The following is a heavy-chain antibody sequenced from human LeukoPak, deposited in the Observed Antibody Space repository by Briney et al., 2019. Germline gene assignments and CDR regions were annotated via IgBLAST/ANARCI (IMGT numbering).Heavy chain of an antibody. D-gene: IGHD6-19*01. J-gene: IGHJ4*02. CDR1: GFTFSSYG. V-gene: IGHV3-33*01. CDR2: ICYDGSNK. CDR3: ARDARIAVAGTSPESADY. Sequence: PGGSLRLSCAASGFTFSSYGMHWVRQAPGKGLEWVAVICYDGSNKYYADSVKGRFTISRDNSKNTLYLQMNSLRAEDTAVYYCARDARIAVAGTSPESADYWRQGTLVTVSS.